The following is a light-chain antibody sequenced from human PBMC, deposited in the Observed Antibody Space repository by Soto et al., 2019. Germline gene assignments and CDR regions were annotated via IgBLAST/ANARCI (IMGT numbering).Light chain of an antibody. CDR3: SSYTSSNTFV. CDR1: SSDVGGYNY. V-gene: IGLV2-14*01. Sequence: QSARAQPASVSASPGQSIAIPSPGTSSDVGGYNYVSWFQQHPGKAPTRMVYEVSNRPSGVSDRFSGSKSGNTASLTFSGLQAEDEADYYCSSYTSSNTFVFGTGTKVTVL. J-gene: IGLJ1*01. CDR2: EVS.